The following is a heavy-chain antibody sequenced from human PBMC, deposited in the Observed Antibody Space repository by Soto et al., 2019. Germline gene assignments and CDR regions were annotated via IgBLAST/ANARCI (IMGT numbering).Heavy chain of an antibody. CDR1: GASISNFY. J-gene: IGHJ4*02. CDR3: AKGGTYYFDS. D-gene: IGHD3-16*01. CDR2: LYTRGAT. Sequence: SETLSLTCSVSGASISNFYWSWIRQSAGKGLEWIGRLYTRGATDYNPSLKSRVTMSIDTSKNRVSLSLTSVTAADTAVYYCAKGGTYYFDSCGQGIVVTVSS. V-gene: IGHV4-4*07.